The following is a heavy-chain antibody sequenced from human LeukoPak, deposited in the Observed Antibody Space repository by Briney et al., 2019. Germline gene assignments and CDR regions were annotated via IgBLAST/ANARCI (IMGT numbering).Heavy chain of an antibody. CDR1: GFTLRSYT. J-gene: IGHJ4*01. Sequence: GGSLRLSCAASGFTLRSYTMNWVRQAPGKGLEWVSGISGSGDTTYFADSVKGRFTISRDNSKNTLYLQMSSLRAEDTAVYYRAKSSTGTTGMIFYYLGQGNLVTVSS. V-gene: IGHV3-23*01. D-gene: IGHD4-17*01. CDR2: ISGSGDTT. CDR3: AKSSTGTTGMIFYY.